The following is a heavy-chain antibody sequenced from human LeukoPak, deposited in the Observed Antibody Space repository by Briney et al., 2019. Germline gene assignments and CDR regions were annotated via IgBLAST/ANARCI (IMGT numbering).Heavy chain of an antibody. Sequence: PGGSLRLSCAASGFTFSSYGMHWVRQAPGKGLEWVAVIWYDGSNKYYAESVRGRFTISTDNSKNTAYLQMNSLRVEDTALYYCARSVPDYTRFDFWGQGALVTVSS. J-gene: IGHJ4*02. CDR1: GFTFSSYG. V-gene: IGHV3-33*01. D-gene: IGHD4-11*01. CDR3: ARSVPDYTRFDF. CDR2: IWYDGSNK.